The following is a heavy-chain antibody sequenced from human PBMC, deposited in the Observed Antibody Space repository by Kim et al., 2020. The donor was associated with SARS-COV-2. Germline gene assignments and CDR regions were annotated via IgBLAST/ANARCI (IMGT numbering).Heavy chain of an antibody. Sequence: SETLSLTFTVSGGSISSYYWSWIRQPLGKGLEWIGYTYYRGSTNYNPFLKSRAPISVDTSKNQFSLKLSSVTAADTAGDDCTRAAIEVRGLDIWGQGTL. CDR3: TRAAIEVRGLDI. D-gene: IGHD3-22*01. J-gene: IGHJ3*02. CDR2: TYYRGST. CDR1: GGSISSYY. V-gene: IGHV4-59*01.